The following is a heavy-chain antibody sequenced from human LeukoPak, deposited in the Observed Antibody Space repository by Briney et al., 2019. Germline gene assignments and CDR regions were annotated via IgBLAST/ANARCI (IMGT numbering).Heavy chain of an antibody. Sequence: ASVKVSCKASGYTVTGYYIHWVRQAPGQGLEWMGWINPNSGGTNYAQKFQGRVTLTRDMSTSTVYMELSSLRSEDTAVYYCARGGVGATTYVWFDPWGQGTLVTVSS. CDR3: ARGGVGATTYVWFDP. V-gene: IGHV1-2*02. CDR1: GYTVTGYY. CDR2: INPNSGGT. D-gene: IGHD1-26*01. J-gene: IGHJ5*02.